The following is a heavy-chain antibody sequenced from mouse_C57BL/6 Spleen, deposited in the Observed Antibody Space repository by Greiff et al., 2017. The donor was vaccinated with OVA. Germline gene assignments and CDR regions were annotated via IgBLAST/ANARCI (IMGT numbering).Heavy chain of an antibody. CDR1: GYTFTGYW. CDR2: ILPGSGST. Sequence: VQLQESGAELMKPGASVKLSCKASGYTFTGYWIEWVKQRPGHGLEWIGGILPGSGSTNYNEKFKGKATLTAETSSTTAYMQLSSLTSADSAISDGARWNCGSSYAMDYWGQGTSVTVSS. D-gene: IGHD1-1*01. V-gene: IGHV1-9*01. J-gene: IGHJ4*01. CDR3: ARWNCGSSYAMDY.